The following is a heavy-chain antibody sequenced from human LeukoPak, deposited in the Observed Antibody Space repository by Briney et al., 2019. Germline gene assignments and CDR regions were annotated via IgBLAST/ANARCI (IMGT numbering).Heavy chain of an antibody. V-gene: IGHV3-23*01. CDR1: GFTFSSYA. Sequence: GSLRLPCAASGFTFSSYAMSWVRQAPGKGLEWVSAISGSGGSTYYADSVKGRFTISRDNSKNTLYLQMNSLRAEDTAVYYCAKDRITTYYYDSSGYDYFDYWGQGTQVTVSS. D-gene: IGHD3-22*01. CDR3: AKDRITTYYYDSSGYDYFDY. J-gene: IGHJ4*02. CDR2: ISGSGGST.